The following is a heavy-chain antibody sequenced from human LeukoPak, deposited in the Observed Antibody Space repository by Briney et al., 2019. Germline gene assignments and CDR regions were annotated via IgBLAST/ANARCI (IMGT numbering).Heavy chain of an antibody. D-gene: IGHD2-2*01. CDR3: ARPQPRPLGAFDI. Sequence: GGSLRLSCAASGFTVSSNYMSWVRQAPGKGLEWVSVIYSGGSTYYADSVKGRFTISRDNSKNTLYLQMNSLRAEDTAAYYCARPQPRPLGAFDIWGQGTMVTVSS. V-gene: IGHV3-66*02. CDR2: IYSGGST. J-gene: IGHJ3*02. CDR1: GFTVSSNY.